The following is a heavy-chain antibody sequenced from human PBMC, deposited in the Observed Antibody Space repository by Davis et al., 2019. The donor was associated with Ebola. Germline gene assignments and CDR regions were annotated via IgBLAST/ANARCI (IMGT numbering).Heavy chain of an antibody. CDR3: ARHLGGTIAVACIDC. CDR2: IPYDGTNG. CDR1: GFTFNRYA. J-gene: IGHJ4*02. V-gene: IGHV3-30*04. D-gene: IGHD6-19*01. Sequence: GESLKISCAVSGFTFNRYAMHWVRQAPGKGLEWVAVIPYDGTNGYYADSVQARFSISRDNSKTTLYLQMHSLRAEDTAVYYCARHLGGTIAVACIDCRGQGTLVTVSS.